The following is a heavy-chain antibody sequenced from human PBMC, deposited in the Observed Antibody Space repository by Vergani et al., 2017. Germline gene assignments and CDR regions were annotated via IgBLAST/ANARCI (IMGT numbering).Heavy chain of an antibody. J-gene: IGHJ4*02. CDR3: GRADVDENYGGLYYFDY. CDR1: GFTVSSNY. D-gene: IGHD4-23*01. CDR2: IYSGGST. V-gene: IGHV3-53*01. Sequence: EVQLVESGGGLIQPGGSLRLSCAASGFTVSSNYMSWVRQAPGKGVEWVSVIYSGGSTYYANSVKGRFTTARDNSKNTLYLQMNSLRAEATAVYYCGRADVDENYGGLYYFDYWGQGTLVTVSS.